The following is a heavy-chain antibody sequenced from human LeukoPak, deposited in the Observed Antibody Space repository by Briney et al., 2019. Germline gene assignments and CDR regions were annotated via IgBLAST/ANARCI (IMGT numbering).Heavy chain of an antibody. V-gene: IGHV4-34*01. CDR2: INHSGST. CDR3: ARGITYSSGWYRRGDYYYYMDV. D-gene: IGHD6-19*01. CDR1: GGSISSYY. Sequence: SETLSLTCTVSGGSISSYYWSWIRQPPGKGLEWIGEINHSGSTNYNPSLKSRVTISVDASKNQFSLKLSSVTAADTAVYYCARGITYSSGWYRRGDYYYYMDVWGKGTTVTVSS. J-gene: IGHJ6*03.